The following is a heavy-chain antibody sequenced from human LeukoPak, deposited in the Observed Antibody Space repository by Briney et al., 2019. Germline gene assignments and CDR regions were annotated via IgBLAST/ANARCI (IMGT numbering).Heavy chain of an antibody. CDR3: ARRYCTSTSCYAHDAFDI. CDR1: GYSFNTFW. Sequence: GESLKISCKGSGYSFNTFWIGWVRQMPGKGLEWMGIIYPGDSDTRYRPAFQGQVSISADKSISTAYLEWSSLKASGTAMYYCARRYCTSTSCYAHDAFDIWGQGTMVTVSP. D-gene: IGHD2-2*01. J-gene: IGHJ3*02. V-gene: IGHV5-51*01. CDR2: IYPGDSDT.